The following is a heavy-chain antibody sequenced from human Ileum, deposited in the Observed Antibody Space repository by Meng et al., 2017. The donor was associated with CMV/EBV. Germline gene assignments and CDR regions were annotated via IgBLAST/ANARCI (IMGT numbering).Heavy chain of an antibody. CDR2: VNNRGRT. J-gene: IGHJ1*01. Sequence: QVQLQQWGAGLLKPSEILSLTCAVSGEPLNGFFCSWIRQPPGRGLEWIGEVNNRGRTNYNPSLKSRLTISIDTSKRQLSLMVTSVTAADSAIYYCASGRLQFTPSALQHWGPGTLVTVSS. V-gene: IGHV4-34*02. D-gene: IGHD5-24*01. CDR3: ASGRLQFTPSALQH. CDR1: GEPLNGFF.